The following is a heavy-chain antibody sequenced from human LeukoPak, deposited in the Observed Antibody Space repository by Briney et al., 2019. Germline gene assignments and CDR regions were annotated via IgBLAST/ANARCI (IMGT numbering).Heavy chain of an antibody. J-gene: IGHJ4*02. CDR3: ALQYSSSWYAYFDY. D-gene: IGHD6-13*01. CDR1: GYTFTGYY. CDR2: INPNSGGT. V-gene: IGHV1-2*02. Sequence: ASVKVSCKAPGYTFTGYYMHWVRQAPGQGLEWMGWINPNSGGTNYAQKFQGRVTMTRDTSISTAYMELSRLRSDDTAVYYCALQYSSSWYAYFDYWGQGTLVTASS.